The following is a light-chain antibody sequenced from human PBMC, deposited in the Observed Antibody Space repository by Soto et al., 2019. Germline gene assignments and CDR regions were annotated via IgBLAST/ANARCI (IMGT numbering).Light chain of an antibody. V-gene: IGKV3-15*01. CDR3: QQFNNWPPIT. Sequence: EIVMTQSPATLSVSPGERATLSCRASQSVSSNLAWYQQKPGQAPRLLIFGASTRATGIPARFSGSGSGTEFTLTISSLQSEDFAIYYCQQFNNWPPITFGQGTRLEIK. CDR2: GAS. J-gene: IGKJ5*01. CDR1: QSVSSN.